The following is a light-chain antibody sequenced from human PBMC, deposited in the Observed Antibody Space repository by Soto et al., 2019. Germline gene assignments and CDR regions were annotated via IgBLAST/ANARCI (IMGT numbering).Light chain of an antibody. V-gene: IGKV1-6*02. Sequence: AIQMAQSPSSLSASVGDRVTITCRASQGIGNDVGWFQQKPGKAPNFLIYAAATLQSGVQSRFSGSRSGTDFTLTISSLQPEDFATYYCLQDHNSPLTFGGGTKVEIK. CDR1: QGIGND. CDR2: AAA. CDR3: LQDHNSPLT. J-gene: IGKJ4*01.